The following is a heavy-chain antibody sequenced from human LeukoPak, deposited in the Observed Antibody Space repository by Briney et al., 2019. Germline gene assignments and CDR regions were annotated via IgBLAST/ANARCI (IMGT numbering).Heavy chain of an antibody. D-gene: IGHD3-22*01. CDR1: GFPFSDYY. CDR3: ARAPPYDSSGLLDY. V-gene: IGHV3-11*01. J-gene: IGHJ4*02. CDR2: ISGSANTI. Sequence: PGESLKISCQGSGFPFSDYYMSWIRQAPGKGLEWVSYISGSANTIYYADSVKGRFTISRDNAKNSLYLQMNTLRAEDTAVYYCARAPPYDSSGLLDYWGQGTLVTVSS.